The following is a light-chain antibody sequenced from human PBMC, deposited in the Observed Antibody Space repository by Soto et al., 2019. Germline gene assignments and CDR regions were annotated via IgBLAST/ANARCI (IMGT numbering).Light chain of an antibody. V-gene: IGKV4-1*01. Sequence: DIVMTQSPDSLAVSLGERATINCKTSQSVLYSSNNKNYLAWYQQKAGQPPKLLIYWASTRESGVPDRFSGSGSGTDFTLTISSLQAEDVAVYYCQQYHSTPPPFGQGTKLEIK. J-gene: IGKJ2*01. CDR1: QSVLYSSNNKNY. CDR2: WAS. CDR3: QQYHSTPPP.